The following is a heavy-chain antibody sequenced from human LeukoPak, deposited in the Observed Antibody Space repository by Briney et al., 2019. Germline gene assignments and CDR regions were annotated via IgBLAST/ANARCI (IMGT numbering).Heavy chain of an antibody. J-gene: IGHJ6*03. V-gene: IGHV3-21*01. CDR1: GFTFSSYS. CDR2: ISSSSSYI. D-gene: IGHD5-18*01. Sequence: GGSLRLSCAASGFTFSSYSMNWVRQAPGKGLEWVPSISSSSSYIYYADSVKGRFTISRDNAKNSLYLQMNSLRAEDTAVYYCARDSDTAMVTDYYYYMDVWGKGTTVTVSS. CDR3: ARDSDTAMVTDYYYYMDV.